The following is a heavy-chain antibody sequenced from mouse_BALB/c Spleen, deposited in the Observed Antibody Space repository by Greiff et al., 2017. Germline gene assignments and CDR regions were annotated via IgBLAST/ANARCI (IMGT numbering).Heavy chain of an antibody. CDR3: ARGGAYYGNSFDY. V-gene: IGHV2-6-7*01. Sequence: VKVVESGPGLVAPSQSLSITCTVSGFSLTGYGVNWVRQPPGKGLEWLGMIWGDGSTDYNSALKSRLSISKDNSKSQVFLKMNSLQTDDTARYYCARGGAYYGNSFDYWGQGTTLTVSS. CDR1: GFSLTGYG. J-gene: IGHJ2*01. CDR2: IWGDGST. D-gene: IGHD2-10*01.